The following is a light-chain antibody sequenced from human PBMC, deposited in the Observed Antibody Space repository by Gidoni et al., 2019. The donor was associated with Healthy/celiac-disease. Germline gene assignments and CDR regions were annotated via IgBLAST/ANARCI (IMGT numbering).Light chain of an antibody. Sequence: EIVLTQSPGTLSLSPGERATLSCRASQSVSSSYLAWYQQKPGQAPRLLIYGASSRATGIPDRFSGSGSGTDFTLTISRLEPEDFAVYYCQQYGHTFGQXTKLEIK. CDR2: GAS. CDR1: QSVSSSY. V-gene: IGKV3-20*01. CDR3: QQYGHT. J-gene: IGKJ2*01.